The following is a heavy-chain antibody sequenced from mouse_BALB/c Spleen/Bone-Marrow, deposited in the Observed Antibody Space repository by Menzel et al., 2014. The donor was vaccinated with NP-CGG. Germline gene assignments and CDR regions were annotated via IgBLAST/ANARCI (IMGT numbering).Heavy chain of an antibody. V-gene: IGHV1-9*01. CDR3: ARGGYGYLFAY. J-gene: IGHJ3*01. CDR1: GYTFNSYW. D-gene: IGHD2-2*01. Sequence: QVQLQQSGAELMKPGASVKISCKATGYTFNSYWIEWVKQRPGHGLEWIGEILPGSGSTNYNEKFKGKATFTTDTSSSTAYMQLSSLTSEDSAVYYCARGGYGYLFAYWGQGTLVTVSA. CDR2: ILPGSGST.